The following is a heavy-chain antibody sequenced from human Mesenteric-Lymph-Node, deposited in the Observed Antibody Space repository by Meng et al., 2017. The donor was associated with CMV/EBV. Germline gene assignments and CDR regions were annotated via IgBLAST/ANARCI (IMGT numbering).Heavy chain of an antibody. CDR2: IYYSGST. J-gene: IGHJ6*02. V-gene: IGHV4-39*07. D-gene: IGHD3-22*01. CDR1: GGSISSTAYY. CDR3: ARVPPFYHYDSDYEGNYYGLDV. Sequence: SETLSLTCTVSGGSISSTAYYWGWNRQPPGKGLEWIGSIYYSGSTYYNPSLKSRVTISVDTSKNQFSLRLTSVTAADTAVYYCARVPPFYHYDSDYEGNYYGLDVWGQGTTVTVSS.